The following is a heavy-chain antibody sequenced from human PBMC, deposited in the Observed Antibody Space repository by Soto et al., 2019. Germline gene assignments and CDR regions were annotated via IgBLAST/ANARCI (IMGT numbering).Heavy chain of an antibody. J-gene: IGHJ4*02. CDR3: ARGRRLYQRLYYFDY. D-gene: IGHD2-2*01. V-gene: IGHV4-34*01. CDR1: GGSFSGYY. CDR2: INHSGST. Sequence: PSETLSLTCAVYGGSFSGYYWSWIRQPPGKGLEWIGEINHSGSTNYNPSLKSRVTISVDTSKNQFSLKLSSVTAADTAVYYCARGRRLYQRLYYFDYWGQGTLVTVSS.